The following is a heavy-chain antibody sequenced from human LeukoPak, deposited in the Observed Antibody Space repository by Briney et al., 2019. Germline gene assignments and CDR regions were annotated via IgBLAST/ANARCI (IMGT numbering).Heavy chain of an antibody. CDR2: IYPGDSDI. J-gene: IGHJ6*03. CDR1: GYSFTSYW. D-gene: IGHD6-13*01. Sequence: GESLKISCKGSGYSFTSYWIGWVRQMPGKGLEWMGIIYPGDSDIRYSPSFQGQVTISADKSISTAYLQWSSLKASDTAIYYCARQGAAGKYYYYYMDVWGKGTTVTVSS. CDR3: ARQGAAGKYYYYYMDV. V-gene: IGHV5-51*01.